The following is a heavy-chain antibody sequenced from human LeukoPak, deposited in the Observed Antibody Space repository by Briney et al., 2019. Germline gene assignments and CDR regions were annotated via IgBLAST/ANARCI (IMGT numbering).Heavy chain of an antibody. J-gene: IGHJ4*02. D-gene: IGHD3-10*01. V-gene: IGHV3-30*01. CDR3: ARDSTYYYDSGSSGPHYFDN. CDR1: GFTFSNYA. Sequence: GGSLRLSCAASGFTFSNYAMHWVRQAPGKGLEWVSLISSGGTYEYYADSVKGRFTISRDNSKNTLYLKLNSLRAEDTAVYYCARDSTYYYDSGSSGPHYFDNWGQGTLVTVSS. CDR2: ISSGGTYE.